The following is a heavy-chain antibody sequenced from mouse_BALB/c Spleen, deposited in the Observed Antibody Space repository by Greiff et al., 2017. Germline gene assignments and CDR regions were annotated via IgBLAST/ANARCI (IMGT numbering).Heavy chain of an antibody. CDR1: GYAFSSSW. D-gene: IGHD1-1*01. J-gene: IGHJ3*01. V-gene: IGHV1-82*01. Sequence: VKLQESGPELVKPGASVKISCKASGYAFSSSWMNWVKQRPGQGLEWIGRIYPGDGDTNYNGKFKGKATLTADKSSSTAYMQLSSLTSVDSAVYFCAIITPVAGFAYWGQGTLVTVSA. CDR3: AIITPVAGFAY. CDR2: IYPGDGDT.